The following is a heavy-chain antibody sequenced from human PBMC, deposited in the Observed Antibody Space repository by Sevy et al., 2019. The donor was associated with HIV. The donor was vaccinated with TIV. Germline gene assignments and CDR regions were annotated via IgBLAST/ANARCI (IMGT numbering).Heavy chain of an antibody. D-gene: IGHD3-9*01. J-gene: IGHJ3*02. V-gene: IGHV4-39*01. Sequence: SETLSLTCTVSGGSISSSSYYWGWIRQPPGKGLEWIGSIYYSGSTYYNPSLKGRVTISVDTSKNQFSLKLSSVTAADTAVYYCAGLYYDILTGYFTDAFDIWGQGTMVTDSS. CDR2: IYYSGST. CDR1: GGSISSSSYY. CDR3: AGLYYDILTGYFTDAFDI.